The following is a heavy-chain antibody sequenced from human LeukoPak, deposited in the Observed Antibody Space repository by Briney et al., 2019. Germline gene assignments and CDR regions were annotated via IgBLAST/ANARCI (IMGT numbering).Heavy chain of an antibody. D-gene: IGHD3-10*01. V-gene: IGHV4-39*01. CDR1: GGSISSSSYY. CDR3: ARHLIIGVRGVITPIDY. J-gene: IGHJ4*02. CDR2: IYYSGST. Sequence: SETLSLTCTVSGGSISSSSYYWGWIRQPPGKGLEWIGSIYYSGSTYYNPSLKSRVTISVDTSKNQFSLKLSSVTAADTAVYYCARHLIIGVRGVITPIDYWGQGNPGHRLL.